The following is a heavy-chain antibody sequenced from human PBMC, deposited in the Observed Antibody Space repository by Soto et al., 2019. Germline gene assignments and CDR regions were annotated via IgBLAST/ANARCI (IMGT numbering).Heavy chain of an antibody. D-gene: IGHD1-1*01. J-gene: IGHJ6*02. Sequence: QVQLQESGPGLVKPSQTLSLSCNVYGVSVSSGDYYWSWIRQHAGGGLEWIGYIDRSGSTYYTPSLRGRVIMSVSTSTNQIYLRLLSVTAADTAMYYCARDSGGNSENYYGLDVWGHGTTVTVAS. CDR2: IDRSGST. CDR3: ARDSGGNSENYYGLDV. CDR1: GVSVSSGDYY. V-gene: IGHV4-31*03.